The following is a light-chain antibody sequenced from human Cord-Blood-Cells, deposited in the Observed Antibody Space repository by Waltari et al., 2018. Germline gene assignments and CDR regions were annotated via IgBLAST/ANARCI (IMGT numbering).Light chain of an antibody. CDR2: DAS. Sequence: EIVLTQSPATLSLSPGERASPSCRASQRVSSYLAWYQQKPGQAPRLLIYDASNRATGIPARFSGSGSGTDFTLTISSLEPEDFAVYYCQQRSNWPPYTFGQGTKLEIK. J-gene: IGKJ2*01. CDR3: QQRSNWPPYT. V-gene: IGKV3-11*01. CDR1: QRVSSY.